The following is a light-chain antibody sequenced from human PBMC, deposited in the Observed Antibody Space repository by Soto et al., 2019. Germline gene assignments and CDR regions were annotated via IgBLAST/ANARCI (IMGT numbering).Light chain of an antibody. J-gene: IGKJ4*01. CDR1: QTLSSW. V-gene: IGKV1-5*01. CDR3: QQYNSYSIT. CDR2: DVS. Sequence: DIQMTQSPSTLSASVGDRVTITGRASQTLSSWLAWYQQKPGKAPKLPIYDVSSLESGVPSRFSGSGSGTEFTLTISSLQPDDFATYYCQQYNSYSITCGGGTKVHIK.